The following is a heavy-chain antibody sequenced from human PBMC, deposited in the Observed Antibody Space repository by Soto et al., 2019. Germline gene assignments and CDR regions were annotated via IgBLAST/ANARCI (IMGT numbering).Heavy chain of an antibody. CDR1: GGSISSSSYY. V-gene: IGHV4-39*01. CDR2: IYYSGST. Sequence: SETLSLTCTVSGGSISSSSYYWGWIRQPPGKGLEWIGSIYYSGSTYYNPSLKSRVTISVDTSKNQFSLKLSSVTAADTAVYYCARHEGHDYVWGSYRLQYFQHWGQGTLVTVSS. D-gene: IGHD3-16*02. J-gene: IGHJ1*01. CDR3: ARHEGHDYVWGSYRLQYFQH.